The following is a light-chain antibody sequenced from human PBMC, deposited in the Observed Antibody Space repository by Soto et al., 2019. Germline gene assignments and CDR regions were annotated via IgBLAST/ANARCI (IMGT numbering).Light chain of an antibody. J-gene: IGKJ5*01. Sequence: WSQARSSLALCPGVSPSLSRRARQRVSSSYLAWYQQRPGQAPRLLIYGASSRATGIPDRFSGSGSGTHFTPTISSLDSEDFAVYWCQQYSNSPPSITCSQGTRLEIK. CDR1: QRVSSSY. CDR2: GAS. CDR3: QQYSNSPPSIT. V-gene: IGKV3-20*01.